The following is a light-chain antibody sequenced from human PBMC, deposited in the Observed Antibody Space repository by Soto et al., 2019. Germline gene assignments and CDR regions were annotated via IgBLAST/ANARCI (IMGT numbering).Light chain of an antibody. CDR1: QSVIRSY. CDR2: GAS. Sequence: EIVLTQSPGTLSLSPGERSTLSCRASQSVIRSYLAWYQQKPGQAPRLLIYGASSRATGIPDRFSGSGSGTDFTLTISRLEPEHFAVYSCQQYGSSPLTFGGGTKVDI. J-gene: IGKJ4*01. V-gene: IGKV3-20*01. CDR3: QQYGSSPLT.